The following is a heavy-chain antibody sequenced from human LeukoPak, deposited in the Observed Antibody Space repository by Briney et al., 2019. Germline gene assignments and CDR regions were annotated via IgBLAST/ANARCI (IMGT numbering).Heavy chain of an antibody. CDR2: IQQDGSEK. V-gene: IGHV3-7*01. CDR1: GFTFSNYW. J-gene: IGHJ4*02. Sequence: GGSLRLSCVASGFTFSNYWMSWVRQAPGKGLEWVANIQQDGSEKYYVDSVKGRFTISKDNSKNSLYLQMNSLRAEDTAVYYCAKDRVVYNWNYAYYFDDWGQGTLVTVSS. CDR3: AKDRVVYNWNYAYYFDD. D-gene: IGHD1-7*01.